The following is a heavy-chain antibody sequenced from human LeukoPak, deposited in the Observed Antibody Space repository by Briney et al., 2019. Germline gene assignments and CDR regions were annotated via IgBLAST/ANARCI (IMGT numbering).Heavy chain of an antibody. D-gene: IGHD3-10*01. J-gene: IGHJ5*02. Sequence: GGSLRLSCAASGFTFSSYGMHWVRQAPGKGLEWVAVIWYDGSNKYYADSVKGRFTISRDNSKNTLYLQMNSLRAEDTAVYYCARDPSDYYGSGRRRTDNWFDPWGQGILVTVSS. V-gene: IGHV3-33*01. CDR1: GFTFSSYG. CDR2: IWYDGSNK. CDR3: ARDPSDYYGSGRRRTDNWFDP.